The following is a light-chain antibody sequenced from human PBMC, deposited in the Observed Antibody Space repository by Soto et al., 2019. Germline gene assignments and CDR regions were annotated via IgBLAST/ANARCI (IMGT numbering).Light chain of an antibody. Sequence: TVLPQSPATLSLSPGERATLSCKASPGIGNSLGWFQQKPGQAPRLLLDDAFNRATGIPARFTGSGSGSDFTLTISSLEPEDFGVYYCRQRYNWPLTFGGGTKVEIK. CDR3: RQRYNWPLT. V-gene: IGKV3-11*01. J-gene: IGKJ4*01. CDR1: PGIGNS. CDR2: DAF.